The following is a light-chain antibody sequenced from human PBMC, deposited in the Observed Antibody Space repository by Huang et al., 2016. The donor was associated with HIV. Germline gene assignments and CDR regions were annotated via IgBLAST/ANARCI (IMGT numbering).Light chain of an antibody. J-gene: IGKJ1*01. CDR1: QRILYNSDKKNY. Sequence: DIVMTQSPDSLAVSLGVRATINCKSSQRILYNSDKKNYLAWNQQKPGQPTKLLIYWSSTRESGVPNRFSGSGSGTDYTLTISSLQAGDVAVYYCQQYYGSPPTFGQGTKVEIK. CDR3: QQYYGSPPT. V-gene: IGKV4-1*01. CDR2: WSS.